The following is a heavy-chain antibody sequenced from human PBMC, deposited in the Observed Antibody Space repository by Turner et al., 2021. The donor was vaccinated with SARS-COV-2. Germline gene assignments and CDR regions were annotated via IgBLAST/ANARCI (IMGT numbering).Heavy chain of an antibody. J-gene: IGHJ5*02. V-gene: IGHV4-39*07. CDR3: ARELTNNWFHP. CDR2: IYYSGST. Sequence: QLQLQESGPGLVKPSETLSLTCTVSGGSISSSSYYWGWIRQPPGKGLEWIGNIYYSGSTYYNPSLKSRVTIFVDTSKNQFSLKLTSVTAADTALYYCARELTNNWFHPWGQGTLVTVSS. CDR1: GGSISSSSYY. D-gene: IGHD3-10*01.